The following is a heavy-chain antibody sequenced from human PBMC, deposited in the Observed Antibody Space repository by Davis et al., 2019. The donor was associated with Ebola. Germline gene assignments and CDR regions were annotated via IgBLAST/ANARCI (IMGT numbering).Heavy chain of an antibody. CDR2: VPHSGFET. J-gene: IGHJ4*02. Sequence: GESLRLSCAASGFTFTTYAMSWVRQAPGKGLEWVSTVPHSGFETYYRDSVKGRFDISRDNSKRTMYLQMNSLRAEDTAMDYCVATSSSLAGFWGQGTLVTVSS. CDR1: GFTFTTYA. CDR3: VATSSSLAGF. D-gene: IGHD6-6*01. V-gene: IGHV3-23*01.